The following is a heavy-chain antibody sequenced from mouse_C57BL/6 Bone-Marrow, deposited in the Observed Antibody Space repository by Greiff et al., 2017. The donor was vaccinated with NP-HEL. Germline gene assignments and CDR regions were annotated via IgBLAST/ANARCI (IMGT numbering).Heavy chain of an antibody. Sequence: VHVKQSGPVLVKPGASVKMSCKASGYTFTDYYMNWVKQSHGKSLEWIGVINPYNGGTSYNQKFKGKATLTVDKSSSTAYMELNSLTSEDSAVYYCARRGLLRARGYFDVWGTGTTVTVSS. CDR1: GYTFTDYY. V-gene: IGHV1-19*01. CDR3: ARRGLLRARGYFDV. D-gene: IGHD1-1*01. J-gene: IGHJ1*03. CDR2: INPYNGGT.